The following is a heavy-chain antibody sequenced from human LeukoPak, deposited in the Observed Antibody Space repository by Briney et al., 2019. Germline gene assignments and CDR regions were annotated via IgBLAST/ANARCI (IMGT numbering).Heavy chain of an antibody. Sequence: GGSLRLSCVVSGFTFSHYEMNWVRQAPGKGLEWLAYISSSGRTTYYADSVRGRFTISRDNAKNSLYLQMNSLRAEDTAVYYCAKIASSSSQPYWGQGTLVSVSS. CDR1: GFTFSHYE. D-gene: IGHD6-13*01. J-gene: IGHJ4*02. CDR2: ISSSGRTT. CDR3: AKIASSSSQPY. V-gene: IGHV3-48*03.